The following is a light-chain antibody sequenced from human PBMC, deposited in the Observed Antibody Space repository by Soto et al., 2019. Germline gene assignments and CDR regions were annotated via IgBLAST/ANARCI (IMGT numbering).Light chain of an antibody. Sequence: QSVLTQPASVSGSPGQSITISCTGTSSDVGTYNLVSWYQQHPGKAPKLMIYEGSKRPSGVSNRFSGSKSGNTASLTISGLQAEDEADYYCCSYASSTTVVFGGGTKLTV. V-gene: IGLV2-23*01. J-gene: IGLJ3*02. CDR2: EGS. CDR3: CSYASSTTVV. CDR1: SSDVGTYNL.